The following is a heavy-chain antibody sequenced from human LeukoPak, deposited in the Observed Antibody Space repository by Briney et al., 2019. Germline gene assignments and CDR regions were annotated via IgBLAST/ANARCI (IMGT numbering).Heavy chain of an antibody. Sequence: GGSLRLSCAASDFTFSDSAIHWVRQAPGKGLEWVGRIRSKANGYATSYGASAKGRLTISRDDSKNTADLQMSDLRTEDTAVYYCTRLRSDTTGGYCYFMDVWGKGTTVIVSS. J-gene: IGHJ6*03. CDR1: DFTFSDSA. CDR2: IRSKANGYAT. CDR3: TRLRSDTTGGYCYFMDV. V-gene: IGHV3-73*01. D-gene: IGHD1-1*01.